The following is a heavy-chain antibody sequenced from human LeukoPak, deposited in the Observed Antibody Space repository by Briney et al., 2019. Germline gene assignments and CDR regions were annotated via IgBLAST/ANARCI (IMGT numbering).Heavy chain of an antibody. V-gene: IGHV3-30*02. Sequence: GRSLRLSCAASGFTFSSYGMHWVRQAPGKGLEWVAFIRYDGSNKYYADSVKGRFTISRDNSKNTLYLQMNSLRAEDTAVYYCAKDLFYSSGWYLFDYWGQGTLVTVSS. CDR2: IRYDGSNK. CDR3: AKDLFYSSGWYLFDY. CDR1: GFTFSSYG. J-gene: IGHJ4*02. D-gene: IGHD6-19*01.